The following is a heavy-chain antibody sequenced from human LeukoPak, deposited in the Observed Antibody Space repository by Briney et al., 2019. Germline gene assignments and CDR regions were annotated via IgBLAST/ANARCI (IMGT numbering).Heavy chain of an antibody. CDR2: LSGTSSTT. V-gene: IGHV3-48*01. J-gene: IGHJ3*02. CDR1: GFTLSSYS. Sequence: GGSLRLSCAASGFTLSSYSMNWVRQAPGKGLEWVSCLSGTSSTTYYADSVKGRYTISRDNAKDSLYLQMNSLRAEDTAVYYCARDLSVTTLYIDAFDIWGQGTMVTVSS. CDR3: ARDLSVTTLYIDAFDI. D-gene: IGHD4-17*01.